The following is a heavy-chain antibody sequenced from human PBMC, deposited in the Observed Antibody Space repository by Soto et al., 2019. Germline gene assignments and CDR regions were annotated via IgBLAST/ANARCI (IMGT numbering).Heavy chain of an antibody. Sequence: EVQLLESGGDLIQPGGSLRLSCAASGFTFNIYAMTWVRQAPGKGLEWVSAISRYGDITYYADSVEGRFTISRDNSKNALDLQMNSLKAEDTGVDDCAIDSYLDHDSRGYLFDNWGQGTLVTVSS. CDR2: ISRYGDIT. CDR3: AIDSYLDHDSRGYLFDN. D-gene: IGHD3-22*01. CDR1: GFTFNIYA. J-gene: IGHJ4*02. V-gene: IGHV3-23*01.